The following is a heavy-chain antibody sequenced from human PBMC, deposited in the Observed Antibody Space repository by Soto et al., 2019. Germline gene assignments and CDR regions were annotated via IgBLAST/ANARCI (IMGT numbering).Heavy chain of an antibody. D-gene: IGHD3-10*01. CDR1: GGSISSGGYY. CDR2: IYYSGST. CDR3: ARDRSGWFGEEYYYYGMDV. V-gene: IGHV4-31*03. J-gene: IGHJ6*02. Sequence: QVQLQESGPGLVKPSQTLSLTCTVSGGSISSGGYYWSWIRQHPGKGLEWIGYIYYSGSTYYNPSLKSRVTISVDTSKNQFSLKLSSVTAADTAVYYCARDRSGWFGEEYYYYGMDVWGQGTTVTVSS.